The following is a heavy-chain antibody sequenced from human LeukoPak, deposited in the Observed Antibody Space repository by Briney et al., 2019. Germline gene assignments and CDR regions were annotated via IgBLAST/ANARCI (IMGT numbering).Heavy chain of an antibody. CDR2: INHSGST. CDR1: GGSFSGYY. D-gene: IGHD6-13*01. J-gene: IGHJ4*02. V-gene: IGHV4-34*01. Sequence: SETLSLTCAVYGGSFSGYYWSWIRQPPGKGLEWIGEINHSGSTNYNPSLKSRVTISVDTSKNQFSLKLSSVTAADTAVYYCATSNPAIAAAGTVLDYWGQGTLVTVSS. CDR3: ATSNPAIAAAGTVLDY.